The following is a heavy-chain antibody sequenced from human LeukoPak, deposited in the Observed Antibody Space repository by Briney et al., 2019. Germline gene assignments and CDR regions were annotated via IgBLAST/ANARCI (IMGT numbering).Heavy chain of an antibody. D-gene: IGHD3-10*01. Sequence: SGGSLRLSCAASGFTFDDYAMRWVRQAPGKGLEWVSGISWNSGSIGYADSVKGRFTISRDNAKNPLYLQMNSLRAEDTALYYCARHYYGSGSYYSPIFDYWGQGTLVAVSS. V-gene: IGHV3-9*01. CDR2: ISWNSGSI. J-gene: IGHJ4*02. CDR1: GFTFDDYA. CDR3: ARHYYGSGSYYSPIFDY.